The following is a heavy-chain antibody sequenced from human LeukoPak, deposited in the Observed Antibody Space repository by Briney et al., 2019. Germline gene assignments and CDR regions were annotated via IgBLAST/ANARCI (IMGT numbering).Heavy chain of an antibody. CDR2: IYYNGST. J-gene: IGHJ4*02. V-gene: IGHV4-39*01. Sequence: SETQSLTCTVSGDSFSSSSYYWGWIRQPPGKGLEWIGSIYYNGSTYYNSSLKSRVTIAVDTPKNQFSLILSSVTAADTAVYYCARHGRFYDSTRYSFDYWGQGTLVTVSS. D-gene: IGHD3-22*01. CDR3: ARHGRFYDSTRYSFDY. CDR1: GDSFSSSSYY.